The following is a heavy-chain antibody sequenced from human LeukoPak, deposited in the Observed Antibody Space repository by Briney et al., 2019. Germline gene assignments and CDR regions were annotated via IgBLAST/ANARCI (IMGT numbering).Heavy chain of an antibody. D-gene: IGHD3-10*01. CDR1: GFTFSSYG. J-gene: IGHJ4*02. CDR3: ARDKVSCYGSGSHYNPPDY. CDR2: IWYDGSNK. Sequence: QPGGSLRLSCAASGFTFSSYGMHWVRQAPGKGLEWVAVIWYDGSNKYYADSVKGRFTISRDNSKNTAYLQMNSLRAEDTAVYYCARDKVSCYGSGSHYNPPDYWGQGTLVTVSS. V-gene: IGHV3-33*01.